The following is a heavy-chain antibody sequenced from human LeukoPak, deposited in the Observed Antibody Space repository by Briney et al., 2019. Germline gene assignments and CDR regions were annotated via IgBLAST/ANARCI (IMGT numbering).Heavy chain of an antibody. Sequence: ASVKVSCKSSGYTFTSHDINWVRQATGQGLEWMGWMNPNSGNTGYAQKFQGRVTMTRNTSISTAYMELSSLRSEDTAVYYCARGPLWFGEFPYYYYGMDVWGQGTTVTVSS. CDR3: ARGPLWFGEFPYYYYGMDV. CDR1: GYTFTSHD. CDR2: MNPNSGNT. V-gene: IGHV1-8*01. J-gene: IGHJ6*02. D-gene: IGHD3-10*01.